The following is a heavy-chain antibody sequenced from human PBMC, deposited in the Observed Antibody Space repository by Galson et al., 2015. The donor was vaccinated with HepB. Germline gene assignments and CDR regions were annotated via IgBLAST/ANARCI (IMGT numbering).Heavy chain of an antibody. CDR3: AKDMEYGGYCSSRNSCPNNYYYYGMDV. CDR2: ISHDGSNK. CDR1: GFTFSSYG. V-gene: IGHV3-30*18. J-gene: IGHJ6*02. D-gene: IGHD2-2*01. Sequence: SLRLSCAASGFTFSSYGMHWVRQAPGRGLEWVAVISHDGSNKNYVDSVKGRFTISRDNPKNTLYLQMNSLRPEDTAVYYCAKDMEYGGYCSSRNSCPNNYYYYGMDVWGQGTTVTVSS.